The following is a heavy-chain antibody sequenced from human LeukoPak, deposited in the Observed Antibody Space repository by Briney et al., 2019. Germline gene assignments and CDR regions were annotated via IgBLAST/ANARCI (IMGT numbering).Heavy chain of an antibody. CDR2: IYHNGTL. Sequence: SGTLSLTCAVSVGSISSGNWWTWVRQSPGKGLEWIGEIYHNGTLNYNPSLKSRVTISADSFKNHFSLKLTSVAAADTAVYYCATAPILRGEGGEHYKYGMDVWGQGTTVIVSS. CDR3: ATAPILRGEGGEHYKYGMDV. D-gene: IGHD2-2*02. V-gene: IGHV4-4*02. CDR1: VGSISSGNW. J-gene: IGHJ6*02.